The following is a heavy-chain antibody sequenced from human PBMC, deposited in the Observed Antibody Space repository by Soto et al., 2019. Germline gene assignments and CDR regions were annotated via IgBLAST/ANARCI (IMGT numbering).Heavy chain of an antibody. CDR1: GFTFDDYA. Sequence: GGSLRLSCAASGFTFDDYAMHWVRQAPGKGLEWVSGISWNSGSIGYADSVKGRFTISRDNAKNSLYLQMNSLRAEDTALYYCAKDHVGKFPYSSGWYGWFDPWGQGTLVTVSS. CDR3: AKDHVGKFPYSSGWYGWFDP. CDR2: ISWNSGSI. J-gene: IGHJ5*02. D-gene: IGHD6-19*01. V-gene: IGHV3-9*01.